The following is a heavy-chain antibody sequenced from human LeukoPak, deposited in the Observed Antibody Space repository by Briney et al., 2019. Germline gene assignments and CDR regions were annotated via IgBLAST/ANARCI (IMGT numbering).Heavy chain of an antibody. CDR2: INHSGST. D-gene: IGHD3-22*01. J-gene: IGHJ4*02. V-gene: IGHV4-34*01. Sequence: PSETLSLTCAVYGGSFSGYYWSWIRQPPGKGLEWIGEINHSGSTNYNPSLKSRVTISVDTSKNQLSLKLSSVTAADTAVYYCAGPIGSGYYAPFDYWGQGTLVTVSS. CDR1: GGSFSGYY. CDR3: AGPIGSGYYAPFDY.